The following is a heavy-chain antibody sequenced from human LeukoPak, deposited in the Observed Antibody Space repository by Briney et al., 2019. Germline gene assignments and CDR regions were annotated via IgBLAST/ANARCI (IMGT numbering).Heavy chain of an antibody. Sequence: ASVKVSCKASGYTFTGHYMHWVRQAPGKGLEWMGGFDPEDGETIYAQKFQGRVTMTEDTSTDTAYTELSSLRSEDTAVYYCATTPTYYYDSSGYNRFDYWGQGTLVTVSS. J-gene: IGHJ4*02. CDR1: GYTFTGHY. D-gene: IGHD3-22*01. CDR3: ATTPTYYYDSSGYNRFDY. V-gene: IGHV1-24*01. CDR2: FDPEDGET.